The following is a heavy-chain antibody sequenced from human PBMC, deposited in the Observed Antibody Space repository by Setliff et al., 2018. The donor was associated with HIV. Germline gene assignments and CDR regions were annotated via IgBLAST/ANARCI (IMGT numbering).Heavy chain of an antibody. J-gene: IGHJ4*02. D-gene: IGHD5-12*01. CDR3: ARGLLEMATTPPPLGY. CDR2: INPSGGST. V-gene: IGHV1-46*01. Sequence: ASVKVSCKASGYSFINYGISWVRQAPGQGLEWMGIINPSGGSTSYAQKFQGRVTMTRDTSTSTVYMELSSLRSEDTAVYYCARGLLEMATTPPPLGYWGQGTLVTVSS. CDR1: GYSFINYG.